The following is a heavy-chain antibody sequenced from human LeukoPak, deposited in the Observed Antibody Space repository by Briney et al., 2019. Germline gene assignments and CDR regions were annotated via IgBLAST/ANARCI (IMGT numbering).Heavy chain of an antibody. V-gene: IGHV4-34*01. Sequence: PSETLSLTCAVYGGSFRGYYWSRIRQPPGKGLEGIGEINHSGSTNYNPSLKSRVTISVDTSKNQFSLKLSSVTAADTAVYYCARGRYSGSYFDYWGQGTLVTVSS. J-gene: IGHJ4*02. CDR3: ARGRYSGSYFDY. D-gene: IGHD1-26*01. CDR1: GGSFRGYY. CDR2: INHSGST.